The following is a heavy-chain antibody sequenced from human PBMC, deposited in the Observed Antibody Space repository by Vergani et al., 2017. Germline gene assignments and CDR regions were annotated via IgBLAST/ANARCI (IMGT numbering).Heavy chain of an antibody. V-gene: IGHV3-23*01. D-gene: IGHD3-22*01. Sequence: EVQLLESGGGLVQPGGSLRLSCAASGFTFSSYAMSWVRQAPGKGLEWVSAISGSGGSTYYADSVKGRFTISRDNSKNTLYLQMNSLRAEDTAVYYCARPYYYDSSGYYYSTAVGYWGQGTLVTVSS. CDR2: ISGSGGST. J-gene: IGHJ4*02. CDR1: GFTFSSYA. CDR3: ARPYYYDSSGYYYSTAVGY.